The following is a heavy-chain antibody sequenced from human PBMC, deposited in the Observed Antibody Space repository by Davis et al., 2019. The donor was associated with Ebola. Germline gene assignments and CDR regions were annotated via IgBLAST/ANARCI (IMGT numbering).Heavy chain of an antibody. CDR2: ISHDESER. CDR3: ARVPHAKWLVSGWFDP. J-gene: IGHJ5*02. Sequence: GESLKISCAASGFTFRNYGMNWVRQAPGKGLEWVAVISHDESERYYAESVKGRFTISRDNAKNTLYLQMNSLRAEDTAVYYCARVPHAKWLVSGWFDPWGQGTLVTVSS. V-gene: IGHV3-30*03. D-gene: IGHD6-19*01. CDR1: GFTFRNYG.